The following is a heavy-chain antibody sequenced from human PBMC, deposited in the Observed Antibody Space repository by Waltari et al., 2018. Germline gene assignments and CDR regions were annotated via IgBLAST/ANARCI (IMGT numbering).Heavy chain of an antibody. CDR2: INPNSGGT. J-gene: IGHJ4*02. V-gene: IGHV1-2*04. CDR3: ARDRGYFYESSGYYSLND. Sequence: QVQFVQSGAELKEPGASVTVSCKPPGYTVTGSSMPRDRQAPGQGLEWMGWINPNSGGTNYAQKFEGWVTMTRDTSINTAYMELTRLTSDDTAVYYCARDRGYFYESSGYYSLNDWGQGTLVTVSS. CDR1: GYTVTGSS. D-gene: IGHD3-22*01.